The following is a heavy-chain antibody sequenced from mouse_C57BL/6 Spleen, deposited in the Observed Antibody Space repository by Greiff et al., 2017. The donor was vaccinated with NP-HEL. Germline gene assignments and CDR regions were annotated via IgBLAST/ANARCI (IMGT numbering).Heavy chain of an antibody. CDR2: IWSGGST. CDR1: GFSLTSYG. CDR3: ARTYGSSYGYFDY. J-gene: IGHJ2*01. Sequence: VMLVESGPGLVQPSQSLSITCTVSGFSLTSYGVHWVRQSPGKGLEWLGVIWSGGSTDYNAAFISRLSISKDNSKSQVFFKMTSLQADDTAIYYCARTYGSSYGYFDYWGQGTTLTVSS. D-gene: IGHD1-1*01. V-gene: IGHV2-2*01.